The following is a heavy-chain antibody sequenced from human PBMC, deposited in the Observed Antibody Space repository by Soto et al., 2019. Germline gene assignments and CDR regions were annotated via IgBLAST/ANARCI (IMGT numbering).Heavy chain of an antibody. CDR2: ISGCGGSI. D-gene: IGHD1-1*01. V-gene: IGHV3-23*01. Sequence: EVQLLESGGGLVQPGGSLRLSCAASGFTFSTYAMNGVRQAPGNGVEGVSAISGCGGSIHYADSVKGRCTISRDNSKNTLYLQMNSLRDEDTAVYHCVKGYWKGDVWGQGTTVTVSS. J-gene: IGHJ6*02. CDR1: GFTFSTYA. CDR3: VKGYWKGDV.